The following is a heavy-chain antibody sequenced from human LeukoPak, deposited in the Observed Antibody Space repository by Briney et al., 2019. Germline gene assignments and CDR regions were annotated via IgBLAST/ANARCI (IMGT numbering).Heavy chain of an antibody. D-gene: IGHD6-13*01. CDR3: AKEGDISSSWYLSNYFDY. CDR2: IYSGGST. CDR1: GFTVSSNY. V-gene: IGHV3-66*01. Sequence: GGSLRLSCAASGFTVSSNYMSWVRQAPGKGLEWVSVIYSGGSTYYADSVKGRFTISRDNSKNTLYLQMNSLRAEDTAVYYCAKEGDISSSWYLSNYFDYWGQGTLVTVSS. J-gene: IGHJ4*02.